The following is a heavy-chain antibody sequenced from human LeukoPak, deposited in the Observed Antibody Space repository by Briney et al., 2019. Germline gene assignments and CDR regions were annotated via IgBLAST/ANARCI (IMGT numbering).Heavy chain of an antibody. J-gene: IGHJ4*02. Sequence: SETLSLTCTVSGGSISSSSYYWGWIRQPPGKGLEWIGSIYYSGSTYYNPSLKSRVTISVDTSKNQFSLKITSETAAYTSVYYCAGLSPIRSSSSLNWGQGTLVTVSS. CDR3: AGLSPIRSSSSLN. D-gene: IGHD6-6*01. CDR1: GGSISSSSYY. V-gene: IGHV4-39*01. CDR2: IYYSGST.